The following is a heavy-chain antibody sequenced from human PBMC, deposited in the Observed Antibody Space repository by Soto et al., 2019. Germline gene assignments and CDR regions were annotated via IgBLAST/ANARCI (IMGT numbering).Heavy chain of an antibody. J-gene: IGHJ4*02. CDR2: ISSTTNYI. V-gene: IGHV3-21*01. Sequence: EVQLVESGGGLVRPGGSLRLSCAASGFTFSRYSIIWVRQAPGKGLEWVSSISSTTNYIYYADSMKGRFTVSRDNAKNSVYLDMNSLSAEDTAVYYCARESEDLTSNFDYWGQGTLVTVSS. CDR3: ARESEDLTSNFDY. CDR1: GFTFSRYS.